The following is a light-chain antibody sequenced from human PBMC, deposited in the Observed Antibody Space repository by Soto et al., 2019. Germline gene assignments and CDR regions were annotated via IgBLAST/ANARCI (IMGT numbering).Light chain of an antibody. Sequence: DFVMTQTPLSSPVTLGQRASISCRASQSLVHSDGTTHLSWLHQRPGQPPRLLIYKISNRFSGIPDRFSGSGAGTDFTLTIDRVEAEDVGIYYCMHAIESLTFGQGTRLEI. CDR3: MHAIESLT. J-gene: IGKJ5*01. CDR1: QSLVHSDGTTH. CDR2: KIS. V-gene: IGKV2-24*01.